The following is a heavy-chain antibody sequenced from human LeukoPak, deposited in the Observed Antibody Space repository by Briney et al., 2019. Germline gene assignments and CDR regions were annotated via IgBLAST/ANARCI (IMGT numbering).Heavy chain of an antibody. J-gene: IGHJ5*01. CDR1: GYTFSDYY. CDR2: TNPNSGGT. D-gene: IGHD6-13*01. CDR3: MREVGSINWYAY. Sequence: AASVKVSCKASGYTFSDYYMHWVRQAPGQGLEWIGWTNPNSGGTKYAQKFQGRVTMTRDTSISTAYIEVSRLRSDDTAVYYCMREVGSINWYAYWGQGTLVTVSS. V-gene: IGHV1-2*02.